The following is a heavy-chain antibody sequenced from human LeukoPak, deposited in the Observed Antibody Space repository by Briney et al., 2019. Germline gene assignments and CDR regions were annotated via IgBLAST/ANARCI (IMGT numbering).Heavy chain of an antibody. D-gene: IGHD3-22*01. CDR2: ISGSGGNT. CDR1: EFSFSSYA. CDR3: ARDNHYYDSSGYYGDYFDY. J-gene: IGHJ4*02. V-gene: IGHV3-23*01. Sequence: GGSLRLSCAASEFSFSSYAMSWVRQAPGKGLEWVSAISGSGGNTYYADSVKGRFTISRDNSRNMLYLQMNSLRAEDTAVYYCARDNHYYDSSGYYGDYFDYWGQGTLVTVSS.